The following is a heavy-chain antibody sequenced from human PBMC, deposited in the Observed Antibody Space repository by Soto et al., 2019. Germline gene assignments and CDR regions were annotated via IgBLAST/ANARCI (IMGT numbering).Heavy chain of an antibody. CDR2: ISYDGSNK. CDR1: GFTFNRYG. CDR3: EKDKGGSGSGGCDD. J-gene: IGHJ4*02. Sequence: QVQLVESGGGEVQPGRSLRLSCAASGFTFNRYGMHWVRQAPGKGLEWVALISYDGSNKYNADSVKGRFTISRDNSKKKLNLQMNSLRVEDTAVYFWEKDKGGSGSGGCDDWGQGTLVTVSS. D-gene: IGHD3-10*01. V-gene: IGHV3-30*18.